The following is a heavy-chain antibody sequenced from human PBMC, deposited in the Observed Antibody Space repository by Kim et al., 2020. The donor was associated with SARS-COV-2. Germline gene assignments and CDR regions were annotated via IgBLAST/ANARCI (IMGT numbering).Heavy chain of an antibody. CDR3: AKGGPYGSGRWTCHT. J-gene: IGHJ5*01. CDR2: ICHDGSKK. CDR1: GFTFNNYA. V-gene: IGHV3-30*02. D-gene: IGHD3-10*01. Sequence: GGSLRLSCAASGFTFNNYAMHWVRQAPGTGLEWVTLICHDGSKKFYADSVKGRFTISRDDSKNTLYLEMSSLRAEDSAVYYCAKGGPYGSGRWTCHTWG.